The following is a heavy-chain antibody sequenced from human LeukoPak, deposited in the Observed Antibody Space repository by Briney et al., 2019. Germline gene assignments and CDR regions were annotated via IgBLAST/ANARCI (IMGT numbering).Heavy chain of an antibody. CDR1: GFTFSSYS. D-gene: IGHD4-23*01. CDR2: ISSSGSTI. J-gene: IGHJ4*02. CDR3: ARVFDYGGKLDY. Sequence: GGSLRLSCAASGFTFSSYSMNWVRQAPGKGLEWVSYISSSGSTIYYADSVKGRFTISRDNAKNSLYLQMNSLRAEDTAVYYCARVFDYGGKLDYWGQGTLVTVSS. V-gene: IGHV3-48*04.